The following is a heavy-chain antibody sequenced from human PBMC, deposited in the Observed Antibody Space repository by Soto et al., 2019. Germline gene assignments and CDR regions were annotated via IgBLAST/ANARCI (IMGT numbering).Heavy chain of an antibody. J-gene: IGHJ4*02. CDR3: ATPPSGSGIPRGDY. CDR2: ISYDGSNK. V-gene: IGHV3-30-3*01. CDR1: GFTFSSYA. Sequence: GGSLRLSCAASGFTFSSYAMHWVRQAPGKGLEWVAVISYDGSNKYYADSVKGRFTISRDNSKNTLYLQMNSLRAEDTAVYYWATPPSGSGIPRGDYWGQGPWSPSPQ. D-gene: IGHD1-26*01.